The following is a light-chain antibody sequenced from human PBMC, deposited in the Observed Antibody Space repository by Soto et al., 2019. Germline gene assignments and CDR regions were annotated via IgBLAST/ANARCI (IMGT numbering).Light chain of an antibody. CDR1: SSDVGGYNY. J-gene: IGLJ2*01. V-gene: IGLV2-11*01. Sequence: QSVLTQPRSVSGSPGQSVTISCTGTSSDVGGYNYVSWYQQHPGKAPKLIIYAVTKRPLGVPDRFSGSKSGDTASLTISGLQAEDEADYYCCSYAGSYTLIIGGGTKL. CDR2: AVT. CDR3: CSYAGSYTLI.